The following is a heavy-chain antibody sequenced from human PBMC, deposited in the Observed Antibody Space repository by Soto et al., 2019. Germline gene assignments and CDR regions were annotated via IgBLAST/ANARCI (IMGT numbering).Heavy chain of an antibody. J-gene: IGHJ3*02. D-gene: IGHD3-16*01. CDR2: LIHGGST. Sequence: SETLSLTCAIYGASLGGVHWTWLRQAPGKGLEWIVELIHGGSTNYNPSLKGRVSFSLDTSKNQFSLHLMSVTAADTAVYYCARSPLGYDYVRQTWREVGDSFDIWGRGTLVTVSS. CDR3: ARSPLGYDYVRQTWREVGDSFDI. CDR1: GASLGGVH. V-gene: IGHV4-34*12.